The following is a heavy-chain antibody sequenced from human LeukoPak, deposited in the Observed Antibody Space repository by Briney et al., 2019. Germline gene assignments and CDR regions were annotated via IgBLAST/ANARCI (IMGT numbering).Heavy chain of an antibody. D-gene: IGHD3-3*01. Sequence: SETLSLTCTVSGGSISSGSYYWSWIRQPAGKGLEWIGRIYTSGSTNYNPSLKSRVTISVDTSKNQCSLKLSSVTAADTAVYYCARDREITIFGVGYYYGMDVWGQGTTVTVSS. CDR2: IYTSGST. J-gene: IGHJ6*02. CDR1: GGSISSGSYY. CDR3: ARDREITIFGVGYYYGMDV. V-gene: IGHV4-61*02.